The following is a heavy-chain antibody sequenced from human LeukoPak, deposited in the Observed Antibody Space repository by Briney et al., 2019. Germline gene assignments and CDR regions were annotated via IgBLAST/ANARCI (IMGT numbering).Heavy chain of an antibody. CDR2: FDPEDGET. V-gene: IGHV1-24*01. CDR1: GYTLTELS. CDR3: ATRLLGWFDP. Sequence: ASVKVSCKVSGYTLTELSMHWVRQAPGKGLGWMGGFDPEDGETIYAQKFQGRVTTTEDTSTDTAYMELSSLRSEDTAVYYCATRLLGWFDPWGQGTLVTVSS. J-gene: IGHJ5*02.